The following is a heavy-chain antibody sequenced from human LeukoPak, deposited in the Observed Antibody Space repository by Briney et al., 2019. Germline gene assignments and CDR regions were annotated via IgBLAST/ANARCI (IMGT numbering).Heavy chain of an antibody. CDR2: IYYSGST. CDR1: GGSISSSSYY. D-gene: IGHD6-19*01. V-gene: IGHV4-39*01. Sequence: PSETLSLTCTVSGGSISSSSYYWGWIRQPPGKGLEWTGSIYYSGSTYYNPSLKSRVTISVDTSKNQFSLKLSSVTAADTAVYYCARLYSSGWEYFDYWGQGTLVTVSS. CDR3: ARLYSSGWEYFDY. J-gene: IGHJ4*02.